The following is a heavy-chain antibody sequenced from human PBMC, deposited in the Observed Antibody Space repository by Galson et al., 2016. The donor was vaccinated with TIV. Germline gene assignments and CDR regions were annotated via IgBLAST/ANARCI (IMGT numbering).Heavy chain of an antibody. Sequence: SLRLSCAASGFNFSNVWMNWFRQAPGMGLEWVGRIKNEIDGGTTDYGAPVKGRFTISRDDSKSTVYLQMNSLNSEDTGDYYCATWDYHDNWFHPWGQGNLVTVSS. D-gene: IGHD1-7*01. CDR3: ATWDYHDNWFHP. CDR2: IKNEIDGGTT. CDR1: GFNFSNVW. V-gene: IGHV3-15*01. J-gene: IGHJ5*02.